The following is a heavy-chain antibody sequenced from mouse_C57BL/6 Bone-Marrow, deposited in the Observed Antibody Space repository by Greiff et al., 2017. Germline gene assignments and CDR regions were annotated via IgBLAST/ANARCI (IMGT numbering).Heavy chain of an antibody. Sequence: EVKLVDSGGGLVKPGGSLKLSCAASGFTFSSYAMSWVRQTPEKRLEWVATISDGGSYTYYPDNVKGRFTISRDNAKNNLYLQMSHLKSEDTAMYYCARDGGFAYWGQGTLVTVSA. CDR2: ISDGGSYT. J-gene: IGHJ3*01. CDR3: ARDGGFAY. V-gene: IGHV5-4*01. CDR1: GFTFSSYA.